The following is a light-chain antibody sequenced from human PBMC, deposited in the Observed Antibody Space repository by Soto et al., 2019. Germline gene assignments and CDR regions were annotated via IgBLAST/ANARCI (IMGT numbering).Light chain of an antibody. J-gene: IGLJ1*01. V-gene: IGLV2-14*01. CDR1: SSDVGGYNY. CDR2: EVS. Sequence: QSVLTQPASVSGSPGQSITISCTGTSSDVGGYNYVSWYQQHPGKAPKLMIYEVSNRPSGVSNRFSGSKSGNTASLTISGLHVEDEGDYYCSSYTSTNTGYVFGTGTKLTVL. CDR3: SSYTSTNTGYV.